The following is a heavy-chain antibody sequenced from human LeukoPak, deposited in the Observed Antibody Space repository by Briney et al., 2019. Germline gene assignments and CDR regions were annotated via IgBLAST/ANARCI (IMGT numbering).Heavy chain of an antibody. V-gene: IGHV5-10-1*01. CDR2: IDPSDSYT. D-gene: IGHD5-12*01. J-gene: IGHJ4*02. CDR3: ARQYSGYDYYFDY. CDR1: GYSFTNYW. Sequence: GESLKISCKGSGYSFTNYWISWVRQTPGKRLEWMGRIDPSDSYTTYNPSFQGHIAISADKSSSTAYLYWSSLKASDTAIYYCARQYSGYDYYFDYWGQGILVTVSS.